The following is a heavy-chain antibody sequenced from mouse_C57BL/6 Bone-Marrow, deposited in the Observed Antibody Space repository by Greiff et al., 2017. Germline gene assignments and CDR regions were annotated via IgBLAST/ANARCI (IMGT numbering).Heavy chain of an antibody. J-gene: IGHJ3*01. CDR2: ISSGGSYT. CDR1: GFTFSSYG. Sequence: EVKLVESGGDLVKPGGSLKLSCAASGFTFSSYGMSWVRQTPDKRLEWVATISSGGSYTYYPDSVKGRFTISRDNAKNTLYLQMSSLKSEDTAMYYCARPLPAWFAYWGQGTLVTVSA. V-gene: IGHV5-6*01. CDR3: ARPLPAWFAY.